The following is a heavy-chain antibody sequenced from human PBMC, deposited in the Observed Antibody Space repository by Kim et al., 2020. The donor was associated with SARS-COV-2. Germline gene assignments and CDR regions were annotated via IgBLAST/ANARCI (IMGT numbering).Heavy chain of an antibody. CDR1: GFTFSSYA. CDR3: AKDMSLNYYDSSGYYPLY. Sequence: GGSLRLSCAASGFTFSSYAMSWVRQAPGKGLEWVSAIIGSGGSTYYADSVKGRFTISRDNSKNTLYLQMNSLRAEDTAVYYCAKDMSLNYYDSSGYYPLYWGQGTLVTVSS. CDR2: IIGSGGST. D-gene: IGHD3-22*01. J-gene: IGHJ4*02. V-gene: IGHV3-23*01.